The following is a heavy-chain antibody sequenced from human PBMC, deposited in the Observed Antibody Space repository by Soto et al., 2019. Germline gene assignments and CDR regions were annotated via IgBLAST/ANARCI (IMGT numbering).Heavy chain of an antibody. J-gene: IGHJ6*02. CDR1: GFTFSSYE. CDR2: ISSSGVSTI. V-gene: IGHV3-48*03. CDR3: ARDRLSPYDILAGYRFYGMDV. D-gene: IGHD3-9*01. Sequence: EVQLVESGGGLVQPGGSLRLSCAASGFTFSSYEMNWVRQAPGKGLEWVSCISSSGVSTIYYADSVKGRFTISRDNAKNSLCLQMNSLRAEDTAVYYCARDRLSPYDILAGYRFYGMDVWGQGTTVTVSS.